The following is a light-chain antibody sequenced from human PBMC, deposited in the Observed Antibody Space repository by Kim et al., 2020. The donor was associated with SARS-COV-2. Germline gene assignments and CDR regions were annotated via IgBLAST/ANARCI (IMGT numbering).Light chain of an antibody. CDR2: EDN. V-gene: IGLV3-10*01. CDR3: YSTDSSGDYRV. Sequence: PGQTARITCSGDALPKKYAYWYQQKSGQAPVVVIHEDNKRPSGIPERFSGSSSGVVATLTISGAQAEDEADYYCYSTDSSGDYRVFGGGTQLTVL. CDR1: ALPKKY. J-gene: IGLJ3*02.